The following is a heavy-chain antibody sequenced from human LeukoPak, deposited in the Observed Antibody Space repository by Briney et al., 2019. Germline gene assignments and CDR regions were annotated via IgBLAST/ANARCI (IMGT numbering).Heavy chain of an antibody. D-gene: IGHD6-19*01. CDR3: ARILAVAGIGNWFDP. Sequence: GGSLRLSCAASGFTVSSNYMSWVRQAPGKGLEWVSVIYSGGSTYYADSVKGRFTISRDNSKNTLYLQMNSLRAEDTAVYYCARILAVAGIGNWFDPWGQGTLVTVSS. CDR2: IYSGGST. J-gene: IGHJ5*02. CDR1: GFTVSSNY. V-gene: IGHV3-66*01.